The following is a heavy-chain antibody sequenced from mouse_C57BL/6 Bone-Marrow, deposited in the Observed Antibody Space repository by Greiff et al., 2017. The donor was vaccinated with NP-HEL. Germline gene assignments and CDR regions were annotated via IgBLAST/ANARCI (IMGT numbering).Heavy chain of an antibody. J-gene: IGHJ3*01. D-gene: IGHD3-1*01. V-gene: IGHV1-82*01. Sequence: QVQLQQSGPELVKPGASVKISCKASGYAFSSSCMTWVTPRPGKGLAWIGLIYPGDGDTNYNGKFTGKATLTAAKSSRPAYMQLSSLTSEDSAVYFCARGEGTSVAYWGQGTLVTVSA. CDR2: IYPGDGDT. CDR1: GYAFSSSC. CDR3: ARGEGTSVAY.